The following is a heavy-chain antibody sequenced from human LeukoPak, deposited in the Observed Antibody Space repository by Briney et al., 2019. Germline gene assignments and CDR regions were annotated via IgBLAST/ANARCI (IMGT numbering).Heavy chain of an antibody. V-gene: IGHV4-4*07. D-gene: IGHD2-2*01. CDR2: IYPRGST. CDR1: GGSISNYY. J-gene: IGHJ3*02. CDR3: ARGRYCTATTCDAGGNAFDI. Sequence: PSETLSLTCAVSGGSISNYYWSWIRQPAGKGLEWIGRIYPRGSTTYNSFFKSRVTMSPDTSKNHFSLKLSSVTAADTAIYYCARGRYCTATTCDAGGNAFDIWGQGTMVTVSS.